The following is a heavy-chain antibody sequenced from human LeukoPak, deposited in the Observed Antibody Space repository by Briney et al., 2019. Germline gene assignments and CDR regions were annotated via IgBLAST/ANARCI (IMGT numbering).Heavy chain of an antibody. CDR2: IKQDGSEK. Sequence: GGSLRLSCVASGFTFNNYWMSWVRQAPGKGPEWVANIKQDGSEKYYVDSVKGRFTISRDNAKNSLYLQMNTLRAEDTAVYYCARGTGYSYGEHYYYYMDVWGKGTTVTVSS. CDR3: ARGTGYSYGEHYYYYMDV. D-gene: IGHD5-18*01. CDR1: GFTFNNYW. V-gene: IGHV3-7*01. J-gene: IGHJ6*03.